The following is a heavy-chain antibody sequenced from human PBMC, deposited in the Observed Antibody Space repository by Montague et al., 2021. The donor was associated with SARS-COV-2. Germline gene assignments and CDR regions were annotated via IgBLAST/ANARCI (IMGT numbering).Heavy chain of an antibody. Sequence: SETLSLTCAVYGGSFSGYYWSWIRRPPGKGLEWIGEINHSGSTNYNPSLKSRVTISVDTSKNQFSLKLSSVTAAGTAVYYCARGYDHVWGSCRYLHWFDPWGQGTLVTVSS. CDR1: GGSFSGYY. CDR3: ARGYDHVWGSCRYLHWFDP. J-gene: IGHJ5*02. D-gene: IGHD3-16*02. CDR2: INHSGST. V-gene: IGHV4-34*01.